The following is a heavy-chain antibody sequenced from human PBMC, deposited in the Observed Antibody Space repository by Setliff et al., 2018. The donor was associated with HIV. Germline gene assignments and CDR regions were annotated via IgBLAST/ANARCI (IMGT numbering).Heavy chain of an antibody. CDR1: GYIFIRYY. CDR3: ARDLRDGFEEWFSTLDDGMDV. V-gene: IGHV1-2*02. J-gene: IGHJ6*02. D-gene: IGHD3-3*01. Sequence: ASVKVSCKTSGYIFIRYYIFWVRQAPGQGLEWMGNINPHTGVTKYAEKFQGRVTMTRDTSTNTIYMELSRLRSDDTAVYYCARDLRDGFEEWFSTLDDGMDVWGQGTTVTVSS. CDR2: INPHTGVT.